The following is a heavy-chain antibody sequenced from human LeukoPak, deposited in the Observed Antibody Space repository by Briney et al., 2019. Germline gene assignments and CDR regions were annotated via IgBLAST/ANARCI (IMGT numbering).Heavy chain of an antibody. Sequence: PGGSLRLSCAASGFTFSSYGMHWVRQAPGKGLEWVAFIRYDGSNRYYADSVRGRFTISRDNSKNTLYLQMNSLRAEDMAAYYCAKVEYSSGWGVLGYWGQGTLVTVSS. CDR2: IRYDGSNR. V-gene: IGHV3-30*02. CDR1: GFTFSSYG. D-gene: IGHD6-19*01. J-gene: IGHJ4*02. CDR3: AKVEYSSGWGVLGY.